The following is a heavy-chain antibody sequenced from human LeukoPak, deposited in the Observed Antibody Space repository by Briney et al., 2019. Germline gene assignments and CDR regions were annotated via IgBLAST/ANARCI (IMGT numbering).Heavy chain of an antibody. V-gene: IGHV3-30*02. J-gene: IGHJ4*02. D-gene: IGHD5-18*01. CDR1: GFTFSDQS. Sequence: GGSLRLSCAASGFTFSDQSMNWVRQAPGKGLEWVTFIRYDGSNKYYADSVKGRFTISRDNSKNTLYLQMNSLSAEDTAVYYCARPKDIAILTPHFDYWGQGTLVTVSS. CDR3: ARPKDIAILTPHFDY. CDR2: IRYDGSNK.